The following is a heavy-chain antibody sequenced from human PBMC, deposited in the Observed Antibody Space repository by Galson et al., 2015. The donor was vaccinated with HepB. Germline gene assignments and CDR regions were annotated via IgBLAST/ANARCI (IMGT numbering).Heavy chain of an antibody. J-gene: IGHJ4*02. D-gene: IGHD5-18*01. CDR2: ISGSGGSI. CDR1: GFTFSSYA. V-gene: IGHV3-23*01. CDR3: AKDRSGYSYGSFDY. Sequence: SLRLSCAASGFTFSSYAMSWVRQAPGKGLEWVSAISGSGGSIYYADSVKGRVTISRDNSKKKLYLRMNSLRAGDTAVYYCAKDRSGYSYGSFDYWGQGTLVTGSS.